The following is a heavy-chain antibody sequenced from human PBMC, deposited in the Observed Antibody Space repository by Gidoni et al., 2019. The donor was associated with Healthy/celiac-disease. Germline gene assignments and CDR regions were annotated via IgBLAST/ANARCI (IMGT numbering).Heavy chain of an antibody. D-gene: IGHD3-3*01. CDR2: IKSKTDGGTT. CDR3: TTRYYDFWSGYFDAFDI. V-gene: IGHV3-15*01. CDR1: GFTFSNAW. J-gene: IGHJ3*02. Sequence: EVQLVESGGGLVKPGGSLRLYCAASGFTFSNAWMSWVRQAPGKGLEWVGRIKSKTDGGTTDYAAPVKGRFTISRDDSKNTLYLQMNSLKTEDTAVYYCTTRYYDFWSGYFDAFDIWGQGTMVTVSS.